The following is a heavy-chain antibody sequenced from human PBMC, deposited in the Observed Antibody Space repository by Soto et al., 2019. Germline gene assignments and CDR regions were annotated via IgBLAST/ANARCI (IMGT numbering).Heavy chain of an antibody. CDR2: IIPIPGTA. CDR3: ARSHGSSTSLEIYYYYYYGMDV. J-gene: IGHJ6*02. V-gene: IGHV1-69*01. CDR1: GVTFGSYA. D-gene: IGHD2-2*01. Sequence: QVQLVQYGAEVKKPGSSVKVSCKASGVTFGSYAISWVRQAPGQGLEWMGGIIPIPGTANYAQKFQGRVTIAADESTSTAYMELSSLRSEDTAVYYCARSHGSSTSLEIYYYYYYGMDVWGQGTTVTVSS.